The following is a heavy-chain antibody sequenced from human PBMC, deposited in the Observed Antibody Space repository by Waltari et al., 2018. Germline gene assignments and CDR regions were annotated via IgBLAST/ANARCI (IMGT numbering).Heavy chain of an antibody. V-gene: IGHV4-34*02. D-gene: IGHD2-8*02. J-gene: IGHJ6*02. Sequence: QVQLQQWGAGQLQPSEPLSLTCPVSGGSFSGYSWGWIRQPPGKGLEWIGEINHNGNRNHNPSLRSRVTMLVDTSRSQFSLKVNSVTAADTAVYYCVRLEDCSGPGGNCYSGDSFALDVWGQGTAVTVSS. CDR3: VRLEDCSGPGGNCYSGDSFALDV. CDR2: INHNGNR. CDR1: GGSFSGYS.